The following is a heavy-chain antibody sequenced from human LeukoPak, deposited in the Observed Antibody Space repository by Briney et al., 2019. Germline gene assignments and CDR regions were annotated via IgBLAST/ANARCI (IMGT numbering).Heavy chain of an antibody. Sequence: GESLKISCKGSGYSFTSYWITWVRQMPGKGLEWMGGVDPGDSYIKYSPSFQGHVTISADKSISTAYLPWSSLKASDTAMYYCARHRRVSNFDYWGQGTLVTVSS. CDR2: VDPGDSYI. V-gene: IGHV5-10-1*01. D-gene: IGHD3-16*02. J-gene: IGHJ4*02. CDR1: GYSFTSYW. CDR3: ARHRRVSNFDY.